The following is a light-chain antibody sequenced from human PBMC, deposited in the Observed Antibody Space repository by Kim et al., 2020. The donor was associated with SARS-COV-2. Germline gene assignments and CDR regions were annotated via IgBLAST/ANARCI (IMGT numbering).Light chain of an antibody. J-gene: IGKJ1*01. CDR3: MQALQAPLT. CDR2: LGS. V-gene: IGKV2-28*01. Sequence: AASIACRSSQSLLDRTGYDYLDWYLQKPGQSPQLLIYLGSNRASGVPDRFSGSGSRTDFTLKISRVEAEDVGVYYCMQALQAPLTFGQGTKVDIK. CDR1: QSLLDRTGYDY.